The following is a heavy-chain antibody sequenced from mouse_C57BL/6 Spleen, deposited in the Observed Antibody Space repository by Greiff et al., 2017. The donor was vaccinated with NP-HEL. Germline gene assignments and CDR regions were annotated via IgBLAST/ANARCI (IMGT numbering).Heavy chain of an antibody. CDR3: ARRAYYSNYVAMDY. J-gene: IGHJ4*01. D-gene: IGHD2-5*01. V-gene: IGHV1-69*01. Sequence: QVQLQQPGAELVMPGASVKLSCKASGYTFTSYWMHWVKQRPGQGLEWIGEIDPSDSYTNYNQKVKGKSTLTVDKSSSTAYMQLSSLTSEDSAVYYCARRAYYSNYVAMDYWGQGTSVTVSS. CDR1: GYTFTSYW. CDR2: IDPSDSYT.